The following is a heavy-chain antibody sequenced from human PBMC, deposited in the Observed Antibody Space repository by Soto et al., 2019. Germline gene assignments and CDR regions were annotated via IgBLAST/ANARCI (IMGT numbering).Heavy chain of an antibody. CDR1: GGTFSSYA. Sequence: SVKVSCKASGGTFSSYAISWVRQAPGQGLEWMGGIIPIFGTANYAQKFQGRVTITADESTSTAYMELSSLRSEDTAVYYCAREWRYCSGGSCYEVNWFDPWGQGTLVTVSS. V-gene: IGHV1-69*13. CDR3: AREWRYCSGGSCYEVNWFDP. J-gene: IGHJ5*02. CDR2: IIPIFGTA. D-gene: IGHD2-15*01.